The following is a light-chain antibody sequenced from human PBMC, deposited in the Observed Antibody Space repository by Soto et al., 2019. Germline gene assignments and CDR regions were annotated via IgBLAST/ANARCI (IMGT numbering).Light chain of an antibody. CDR3: QQYNNWPPDRT. J-gene: IGKJ1*01. CDR2: GAS. V-gene: IGKV3-15*01. Sequence: EIVMTQSPATLSVSPGERATLSCRASQSVGSNLALYQQKPGQAPRLLIYGASTRPTGIPARFSGGGCGTEFTRTISSLQSEDFAVYFCQQYNNWPPDRTFGQGTKVEIK. CDR1: QSVGSN.